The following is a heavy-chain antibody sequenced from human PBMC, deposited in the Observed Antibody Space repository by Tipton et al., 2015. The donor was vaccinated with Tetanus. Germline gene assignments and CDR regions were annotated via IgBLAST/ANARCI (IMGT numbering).Heavy chain of an antibody. J-gene: IGHJ3*02. V-gene: IGHV1-69*01. CDR1: GGTFSSYA. Sequence: QMQLVQSGAEVKKPGSSVKVSCKASGGTFSSYAISWVRQATGQGLEWMGGIIPIFGTASYAQKFQGRVTITADESTSPAYMELSSLRSEDTAVYYCARASDPVPLDGAFDIWGQGTMVTVSS. CDR3: ARASDPVPLDGAFDI. D-gene: IGHD2-21*02. CDR2: IIPIFGTA.